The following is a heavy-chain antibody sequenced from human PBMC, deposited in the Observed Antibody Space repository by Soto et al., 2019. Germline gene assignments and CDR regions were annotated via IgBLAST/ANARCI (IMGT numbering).Heavy chain of an antibody. V-gene: IGHV1-18*01. J-gene: IGHJ4*02. CDR3: ARDIYPELDNIEDFDY. D-gene: IGHD1-7*01. Sequence: ASVKVSCKASGYTFTSYGISWVRQAPGQGLEWMGWISAYNGNTNYAQKLQGRVTMTTDTSTSTAYMELRSLRSDDTAVYYCARDIYPELDNIEDFDYWGQGTLVTVSS. CDR2: ISAYNGNT. CDR1: GYTFTSYG.